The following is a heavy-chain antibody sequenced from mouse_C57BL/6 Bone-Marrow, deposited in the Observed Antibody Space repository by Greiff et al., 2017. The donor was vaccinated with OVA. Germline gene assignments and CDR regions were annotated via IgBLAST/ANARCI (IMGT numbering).Heavy chain of an antibody. Sequence: EFQLQQSGPELVKPGASVKISCKASGSTFTDYYMNWVKQSHGKSLEWIGDINPNNGGTSYNQKFKGKATLTVDKSSSTAYMELRSLTSEDSAVYYCARRGILAYWGQGTLVTVSA. CDR3: ARRGILAY. V-gene: IGHV1-26*01. J-gene: IGHJ3*01. CDR1: GSTFTDYY. CDR2: INPNNGGT.